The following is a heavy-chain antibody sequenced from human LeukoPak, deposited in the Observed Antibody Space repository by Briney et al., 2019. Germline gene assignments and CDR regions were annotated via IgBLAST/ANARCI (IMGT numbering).Heavy chain of an antibody. D-gene: IGHD3-3*01. CDR3: ARLRVVTQTYYYYGMDV. CDR1: GGSFGGYY. V-gene: IGHV4-34*01. J-gene: IGHJ6*02. CDR2: INHSGST. Sequence: SETLSLTCAVYGGSFGGYYWSWIRQPPGKGLEWIGEINHSGSTNYNPSLKSRVTISVDTSKNQFSLKLSSVTAADTAVYYCARLRVVTQTYYYYGMDVWGQGTTVTVSS.